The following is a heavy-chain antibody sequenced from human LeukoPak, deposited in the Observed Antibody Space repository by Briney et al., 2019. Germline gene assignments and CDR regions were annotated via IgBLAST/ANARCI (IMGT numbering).Heavy chain of an antibody. CDR2: IIPIFGTS. V-gene: IGHV1-69*06. CDR3: ASLEKSFYYGSGSYNSDDASDI. CDR1: GGTFSSYA. J-gene: IGHJ3*02. D-gene: IGHD3-10*01. Sequence: SVKVSCKASGGTFSSYAISWVRQAPGQGLEGMGGIIPIFGTSNYAQKLQGRVTITADKSTGTAYMELSSLRSEDAAVYYCASLEKSFYYGSGSYNSDDASDIWGQGTMVTVSS.